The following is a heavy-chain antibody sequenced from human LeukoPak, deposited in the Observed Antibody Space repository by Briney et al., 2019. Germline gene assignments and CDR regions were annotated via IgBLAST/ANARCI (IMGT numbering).Heavy chain of an antibody. V-gene: IGHV1-69*05. D-gene: IGHD6-19*01. Sequence: SSVKVPCKASGGTFSSYAISWVRQAPGQGLEWMGRIIPIFGTANYAQKFQGRVTITTDESTSTAYMELSSLRSEDTAVYYCARDRSSGWYGGGYDYWGQGTLVTVSS. CDR2: IIPIFGTA. J-gene: IGHJ4*02. CDR3: ARDRSSGWYGGGYDY. CDR1: GGTFSSYA.